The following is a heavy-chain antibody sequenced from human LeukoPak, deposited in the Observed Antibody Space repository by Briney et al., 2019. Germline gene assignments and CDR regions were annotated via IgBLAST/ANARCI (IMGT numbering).Heavy chain of an antibody. V-gene: IGHV3-23*01. J-gene: IGHJ4*02. CDR2: ISGSGGST. CDR3: AKSVETYGGKSDFDY. CDR1: GFTFSDYY. D-gene: IGHD4-23*01. Sequence: PGGSLRLSCAASGFTFSDYYMSWIRQAPGKGLERVSAISGSGGSTYYADSVKGRFTISRDNSKNTLYLQMNSLRAEDTAVYYCAKSVETYGGKSDFDYWGQGTLVTVSS.